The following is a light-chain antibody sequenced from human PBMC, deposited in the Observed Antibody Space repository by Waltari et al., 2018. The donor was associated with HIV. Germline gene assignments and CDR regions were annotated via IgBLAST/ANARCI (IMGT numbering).Light chain of an antibody. V-gene: IGKV1-5*03. CDR1: QTVSSW. CDR3: QQYTTFPWT. CDR2: KAS. J-gene: IGKJ1*01. Sequence: DIQMTQSPSTLSASSGDRVTINCRASQTVSSWLAWYQQKSGKAPKLLIYKASALEFGVPSRFSGSGSGTDFTLVISSLQPDDFATYYCQQYTTFPWTFGQGTKVEIK.